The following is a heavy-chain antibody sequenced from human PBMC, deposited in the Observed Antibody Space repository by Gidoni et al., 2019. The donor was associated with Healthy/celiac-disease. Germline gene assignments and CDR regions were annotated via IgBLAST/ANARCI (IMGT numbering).Heavy chain of an antibody. V-gene: IGHV3-23*01. CDR1: GFPFSTYA. D-gene: IGHD1-20*01. CDR2: ISGSGGST. J-gene: IGHJ6*02. Sequence: VQLLESGGGLVQPGGSLRLSCAASGFPFSTYAMRWVRQAPGKGLEWVSAISGSGGSTYYADSVKGRFTISRDNSKNTLYLQMNSLRAEDTAVYYCARGITPALYYYYGMDVWGQGTTVTVSS. CDR3: ARGITPALYYYYGMDV.